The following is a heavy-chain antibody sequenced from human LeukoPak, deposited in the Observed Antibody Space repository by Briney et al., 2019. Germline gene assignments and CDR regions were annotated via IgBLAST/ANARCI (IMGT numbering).Heavy chain of an antibody. J-gene: IGHJ3*02. CDR1: GFTFSSYA. CDR3: AKDRSRYCSSTSCPNREAFDI. D-gene: IGHD2-2*01. CDR2: ISGSGGST. Sequence: PGGSLRLSCAASGFTFSSYAMSWVRQAPGKGLEWVSAISGSGGSTYYADSVKGRFTISRDNSKNTLYLQMNSLRAEDTAVYYCAKDRSRYCSSTSCPNREAFDIWGQGTMVTVSS. V-gene: IGHV3-23*01.